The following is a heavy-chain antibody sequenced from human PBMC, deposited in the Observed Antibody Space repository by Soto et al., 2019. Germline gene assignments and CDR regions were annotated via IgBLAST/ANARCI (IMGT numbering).Heavy chain of an antibody. D-gene: IGHD3-10*01. V-gene: IGHV3-21*01. J-gene: IGHJ4*02. CDR3: ARGTRVRGVISSSFDY. CDR2: ISSSSSYI. CDR1: GFTFSSYS. Sequence: EVQLVESGGGLVKPGGSLRLSCAASGFTFSSYSMNWVRQAPGKGLEWVSSISSSSSYIYYADSVKGRFTISRDNAKNSLYLQMNSLRAEDTAVYYCARGTRVRGVISSSFDYWGQGTLVTVSS.